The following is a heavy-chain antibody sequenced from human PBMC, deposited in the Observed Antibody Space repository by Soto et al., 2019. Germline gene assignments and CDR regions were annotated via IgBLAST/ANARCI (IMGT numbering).Heavy chain of an antibody. CDR1: GGSISSYY. CDR2: IYYSGST. CDR3: VRSRRTIAAAGTGWFVP. Sequence: PSETLSLTCTVSGGSISSYYWSWIRQPPGKGLEWIGYIYYSGSTNYNPSLKSRVTISVDTSKNQFSLKLNSVTAADTAVYYCVRSRRTIAAAGTGWFVPWGQGSLVTVSS. V-gene: IGHV4-59*01. D-gene: IGHD6-13*01. J-gene: IGHJ5*02.